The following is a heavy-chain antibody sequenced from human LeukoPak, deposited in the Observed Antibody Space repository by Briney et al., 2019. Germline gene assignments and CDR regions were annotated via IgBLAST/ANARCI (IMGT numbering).Heavy chain of an antibody. J-gene: IGHJ4*02. CDR2: INMYTGNP. CDR3: ARDAPDGGVSKFDY. Sequence: ASVKVSCKTSGYTFTQFAINWMRQAPGQGLEWMGWINMYTGNPTYVQGFTGRFVFSLDTSVSTAYLQISSLKAEDTAVYYCARDAPDGGVSKFDYWGQGTLVTVSS. CDR1: GYTFTQFA. V-gene: IGHV7-4-1*02. D-gene: IGHD3-3*01.